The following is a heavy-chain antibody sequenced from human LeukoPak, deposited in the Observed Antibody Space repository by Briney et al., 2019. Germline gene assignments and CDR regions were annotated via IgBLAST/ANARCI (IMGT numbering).Heavy chain of an antibody. CDR1: GGTFSSYA. D-gene: IGHD3-22*01. V-gene: IGHV1-69*05. J-gene: IGHJ5*02. CDR2: IIPIFGTA. CDR3: ARGTYYYDSSGYYYWFDP. Sequence: SVTVSCKASGGTFSSYAISWVRQAPGQGLEWMGRIIPIFGTANYAQKFQGRVTITTDESTSTAYMELSSLRSEDTAVYDCARGTYYYDSSGYYYWFDPWGQGTLVTVSS.